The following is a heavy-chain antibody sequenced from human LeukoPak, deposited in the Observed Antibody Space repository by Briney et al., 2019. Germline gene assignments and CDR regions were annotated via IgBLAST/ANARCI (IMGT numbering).Heavy chain of an antibody. CDR2: IYYSGST. CDR3: ARRHDYGDWFDP. CDR1: GGSISSYY. V-gene: IGHV4-59*08. J-gene: IGHJ5*02. Sequence: SETLSLTCTVSGGSISSYYWSWIRQPPGKGLEWIGYIYYSGSTNYNPSLKSRVTISVDTSKSQFSLKLSSVTAADTAVYYCARRHDYGDWFDPWGQGTLVTVSS. D-gene: IGHD4-17*01.